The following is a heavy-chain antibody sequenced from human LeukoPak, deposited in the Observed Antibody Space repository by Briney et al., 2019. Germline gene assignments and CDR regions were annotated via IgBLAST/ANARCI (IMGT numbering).Heavy chain of an antibody. D-gene: IGHD3-16*02. CDR3: ARSAVRRSDYVWGSYRPYYMDV. CDR2: INPNSGGT. Sequence: VASVEVSCKASGYSFTDYYVHWVRQAPGQGLEWVGWINPNSGGTYFAHKFQGRVTMTRDTSIITAYMELSSLRSDDTAVYYCARSAVRRSDYVWGSYRPYYMDVWGKGTTVTISS. V-gene: IGHV1-2*02. CDR1: GYSFTDYY. J-gene: IGHJ6*03.